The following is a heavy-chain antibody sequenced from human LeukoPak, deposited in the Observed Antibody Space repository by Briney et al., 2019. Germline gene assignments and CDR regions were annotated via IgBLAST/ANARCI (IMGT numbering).Heavy chain of an antibody. CDR2: INPDGSIR. CDR1: GLTFSTYW. V-gene: IGHV3-74*03. CDR3: AREARVGGALQY. Sequence: GGSLRLSCAASGLTFSTYWMHWVRQAPGKGLARVARINPDGSIRTYANSVQGRVTISRDTAKDTLFLQMNSLRAEDTAVYYCAREARVGGALQYWGQGTPVTVSS. J-gene: IGHJ4*02. D-gene: IGHD1-26*01.